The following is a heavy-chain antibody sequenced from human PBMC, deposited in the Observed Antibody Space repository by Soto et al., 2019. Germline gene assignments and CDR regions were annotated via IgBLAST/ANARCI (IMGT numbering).Heavy chain of an antibody. Sequence: AETLSPTSEDSGGAFITCHGWTLVRKPRGEGLEWVGEIFESGITNYNPCLNGRLSISMDQSKNQFSLNLTSVTAADTALYFCARGFSMSDTSDKDRFYFYCGLNVWGQGTTVTVSS. CDR1: GGAFITCHG. V-gene: IGHV4-4*01. CDR2: IFESGIT. J-gene: IGHJ6*02. CDR3: ARGFSMSDTSDKDRFYFYCGLNV. D-gene: IGHD3-10*02.